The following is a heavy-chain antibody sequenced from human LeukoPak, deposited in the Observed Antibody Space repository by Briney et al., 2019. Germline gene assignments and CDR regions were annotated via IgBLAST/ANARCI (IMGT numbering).Heavy chain of an antibody. J-gene: IGHJ4*02. V-gene: IGHV3-74*01. D-gene: IGHD2-15*01. CDR2: INSDGSST. Sequence: GGSLRLSCAASGFSFGIYWMHWVRQAPGKGPVWVSRINSDGSSTNYADSVKGRFTISRDNSKNTLYLQMNSLRAEDTAVYYCAKESGGSYDYWGQGTLVTVSS. CDR3: AKESGGSYDY. CDR1: GFSFGIYW.